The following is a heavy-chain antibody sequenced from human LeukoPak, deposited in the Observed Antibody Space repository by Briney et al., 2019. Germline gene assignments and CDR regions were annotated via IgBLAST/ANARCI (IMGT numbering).Heavy chain of an antibody. CDR3: ARGLPNYYGMDV. CDR1: GFTFSSYA. J-gene: IGHJ6*02. Sequence: GGSLRLSCAASGFTFSSYAMSWVRQAPGKGLDWVSGITSSGGNADYADSVKGRFTISRDNSKNTLYLQMNSLRAEDTAVYYCARGLPNYYGMDVWGQGTTVTVSS. V-gene: IGHV3-23*01. CDR2: ITSSGGNA.